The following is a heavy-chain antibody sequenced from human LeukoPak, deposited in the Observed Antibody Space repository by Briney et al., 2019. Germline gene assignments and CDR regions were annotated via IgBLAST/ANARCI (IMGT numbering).Heavy chain of an antibody. D-gene: IGHD4-23*01. CDR1: GYTFTSCG. Sequence: VASVKVSCKASGYTFTSCGISWVRQAPGQGLEWMGWISAYNGNTNYAQKLQGRVTMTTDTSTSTAYMELRSLRSDDTAVYYCARVSYGGNSLPFYRSEDFDYWGQGTLVTVSS. CDR2: ISAYNGNT. V-gene: IGHV1-18*01. J-gene: IGHJ4*02. CDR3: ARVSYGGNSLPFYRSEDFDY.